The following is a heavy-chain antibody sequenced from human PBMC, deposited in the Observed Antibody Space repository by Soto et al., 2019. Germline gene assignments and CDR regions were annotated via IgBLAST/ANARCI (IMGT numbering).Heavy chain of an antibody. V-gene: IGHV2-5*02. D-gene: IGHD5-12*01. CDR2: IYWDDDK. CDR1: GFSLSTSGVG. Sequence: SGPTLVNPTQTLTLTCTFSGFSLSTSGVGVGWIRQPPGKALEWLALIYWDDDKRYSPSLKSRLTITKDTSKNQVVLTMTNMDPVDTATYYCAHIGVVPAALNVDIVATFPENFDYWGQGTLVTVSS. J-gene: IGHJ4*02. CDR3: AHIGVVPAALNVDIVATFPENFDY.